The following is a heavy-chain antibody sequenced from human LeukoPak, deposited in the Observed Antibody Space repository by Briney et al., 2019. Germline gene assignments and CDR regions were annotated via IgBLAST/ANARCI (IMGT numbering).Heavy chain of an antibody. V-gene: IGHV4-59*12. J-gene: IGHJ6*03. CDR1: GGSISSYY. Sequence: SATLSLTCTDSGGSISSYYWSLIRPPPGKGLEWMGYIYYSGSTNYNPSLKSRITISVDTSKTQFSLKLSAVTAADKAVYYCARRPEYYYDSSGYYYGRLRGYYYMDVWGKGTTVTISS. CDR2: IYYSGST. D-gene: IGHD3-22*01. CDR3: ARRPEYYYDSSGYYYGRLRGYYYMDV.